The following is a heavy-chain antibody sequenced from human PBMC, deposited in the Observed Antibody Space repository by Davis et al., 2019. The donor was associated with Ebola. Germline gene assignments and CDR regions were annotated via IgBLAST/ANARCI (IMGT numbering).Heavy chain of an antibody. V-gene: IGHV1-69*04. Sequence: SVEVSCKASGGTFSSYAISWVRQAPGQGLEWMGRIIPILGIANYAQKFQGRVTITADKSTSTAYMELSSLRSEDTAVYYCARDIQSDPLYYYYGMDVWGQGTTVTVSS. D-gene: IGHD2-21*01. CDR3: ARDIQSDPLYYYYGMDV. J-gene: IGHJ6*02. CDR2: IIPILGIA. CDR1: GGTFSSYA.